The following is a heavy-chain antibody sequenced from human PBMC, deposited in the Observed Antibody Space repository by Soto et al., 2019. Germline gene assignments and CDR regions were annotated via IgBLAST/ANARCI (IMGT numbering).Heavy chain of an antibody. Sequence: QVQLVQYGPEVKKPGSSVKVSCEASGGTFSNFAVNWVRQATGQGLEWVGGIIPLFNVAKYAQKFEGSVTVLEDSSTSTAYIDLISLRSDDTAFYYCAASGRYVLGYEYTDAEGIDIWGQGTMLTGSS. CDR3: AASGRYVLGYEYTDAEGIDI. V-gene: IGHV1-69*17. D-gene: IGHD2-8*02. J-gene: IGHJ3*02. CDR1: GGTFSNFA. CDR2: IIPLFNVA.